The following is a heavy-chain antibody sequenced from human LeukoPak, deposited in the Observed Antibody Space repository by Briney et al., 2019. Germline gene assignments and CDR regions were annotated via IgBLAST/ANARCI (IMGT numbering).Heavy chain of an antibody. J-gene: IGHJ4*02. Sequence: GGSLLLSCAASAFTFSNYAMSWVRQAPGKGREWASGISGNGGNTYYADSVKGRFTISRDNSKNTLYLQMNSLRAEDTAVYYCARGPVVVIPFYYFDYWGQGTLVTVSS. CDR2: ISGNGGNT. CDR1: AFTFSNYA. V-gene: IGHV3-23*01. CDR3: ARGPVVVIPFYYFDY. D-gene: IGHD2-21*01.